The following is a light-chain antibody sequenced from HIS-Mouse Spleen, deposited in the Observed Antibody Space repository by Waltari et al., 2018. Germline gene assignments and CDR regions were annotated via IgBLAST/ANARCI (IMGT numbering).Light chain of an antibody. Sequence: SYELTQPPSVSVSPGQTARITCSGDALPKKYAYWYQQKSGQAPMLVIYEDSKRPSGISERFSGSSSGTMATLTISGAQVEDEADYYCYSTDSSGNHRVFGGGTKLTVL. V-gene: IGLV3-10*01. CDR2: EDS. J-gene: IGLJ2*01. CDR1: ALPKKY. CDR3: YSTDSSGNHRV.